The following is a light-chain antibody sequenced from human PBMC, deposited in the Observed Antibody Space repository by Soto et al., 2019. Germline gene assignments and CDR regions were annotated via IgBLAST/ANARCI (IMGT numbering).Light chain of an antibody. CDR3: QSSDTSGTYVV. CDR2: KDS. J-gene: IGLJ2*01. CDR1: ALPKQY. V-gene: IGLV3-25*03. Sequence: SYELTQPPSVSVPPGQTARITCSGDALPKQYAYWYQQKPGQAPVLVIYKDSERPSGIPERFSGSSSGTTVTLTISGLQAEDEADYCCQSSDTSGTYVVFGGGTKLTVL.